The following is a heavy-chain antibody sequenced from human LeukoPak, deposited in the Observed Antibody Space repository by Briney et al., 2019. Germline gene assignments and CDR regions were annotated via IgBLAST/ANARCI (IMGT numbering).Heavy chain of an antibody. J-gene: IGHJ4*02. CDR3: ATLYYYDSSGYPNGQDY. CDR2: ISSSSSYI. D-gene: IGHD3-22*01. Sequence: PGGSLRLSCAASGFTFSSYSMNWVRQAPGKGLEWVSSISSSSSYIYYADSVKGRFTISRDNAKNSLYLQMNSLRAEDTAVYYCATLYYYDSSGYPNGQDYWGQGTLVTVSS. V-gene: IGHV3-21*01. CDR1: GFTFSSYS.